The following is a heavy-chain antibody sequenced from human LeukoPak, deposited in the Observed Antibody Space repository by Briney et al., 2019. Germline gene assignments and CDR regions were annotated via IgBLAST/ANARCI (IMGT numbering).Heavy chain of an antibody. J-gene: IGHJ4*02. D-gene: IGHD2-15*01. Sequence: ASVKVSCKASGYTFTSYAMNWVRQAPGQGLEWMGWINTNTGNPTYAQGFTGRFVFSLDTSVSTAYLQISSLKAEDTAAYYCARDVVVVAAAPFDYWGQGTLVTVSS. CDR3: ARDVVVVAAAPFDY. CDR1: GYTFTSYA. CDR2: INTNTGNP. V-gene: IGHV7-4-1*02.